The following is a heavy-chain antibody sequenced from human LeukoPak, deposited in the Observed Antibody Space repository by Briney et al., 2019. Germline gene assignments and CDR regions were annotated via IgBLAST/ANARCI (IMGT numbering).Heavy chain of an antibody. CDR2: INPNSGGT. CDR1: GYTFTGYY. CDR3: ATTFCSSTSCYFDY. J-gene: IGHJ4*02. Sequence: GASVKVSXKASGYTFTGYYMHWVRQAPGQGLEWMGGINPNSGGTNYAQKFQGRVTMTRDTSISTAYMELSRLKSDDTAVYYCATTFCSSTSCYFDYWGQGTLVTVSS. V-gene: IGHV1-2*02. D-gene: IGHD2-2*01.